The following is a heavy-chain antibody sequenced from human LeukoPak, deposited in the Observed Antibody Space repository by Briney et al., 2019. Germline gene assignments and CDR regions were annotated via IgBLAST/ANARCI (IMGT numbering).Heavy chain of an antibody. CDR3: AKQLAARGYYFDY. CDR2: ISGSGGST. CDR1: GFTFSSYA. V-gene: IGHV3-23*01. D-gene: IGHD6-6*01. Sequence: PGGSLRLSCAASGFTFSSYAMSWVRQAPGKWLEWVSAISGSGGSTYYADSVKGRFTISRDNSKNTLYLQMNSLRAEDTAVYYCAKQLAARGYYFDYWGQGTLVTVSS. J-gene: IGHJ4*02.